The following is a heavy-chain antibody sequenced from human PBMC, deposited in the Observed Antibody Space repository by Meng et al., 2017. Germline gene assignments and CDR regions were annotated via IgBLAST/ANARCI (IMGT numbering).Heavy chain of an antibody. CDR2: INNSGST. CDR1: GWCVCFYY. D-gene: IGHD3-9*01. J-gene: IGHJ4*02. CDR3: ARGRYVVCLSDRYYFDY. Sequence: VQPRHGGAGPYEPSESLSLTCTVYGWCVCFYYWGWIRQPPGKGLEWIWEINNSGSTNYTPSPKSRVPISVSMSKNQFSLKLSSVTAADTAVYYCARGRYVVCLSDRYYFDYWGQGTLVTVSS. V-gene: IGHV4-34*01.